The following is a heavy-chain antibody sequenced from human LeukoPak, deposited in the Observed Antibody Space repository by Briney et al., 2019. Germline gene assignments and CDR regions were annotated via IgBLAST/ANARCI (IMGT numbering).Heavy chain of an antibody. J-gene: IGHJ4*02. D-gene: IGHD3-22*01. CDR1: GGSFSGYY. CDR2: INDSGST. Sequence: SETLSLTCAVYGGSFSGYYWSWIRQPPGKGLEWIGEINDSGSTNCNPSLKCRVSISVDTSKNQFSLKLSSVTAADTAVYYCARFIDYDSSGYYLGYWGQGTRVTVSS. V-gene: IGHV4-34*01. CDR3: ARFIDYDSSGYYLGY.